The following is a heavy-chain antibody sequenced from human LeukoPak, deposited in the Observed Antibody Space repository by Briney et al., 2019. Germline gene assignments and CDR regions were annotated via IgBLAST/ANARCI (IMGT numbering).Heavy chain of an antibody. CDR2: IYSGGST. D-gene: IGHD6-19*01. CDR3: ARGSLAAYSNGWSMDV. J-gene: IGHJ6*02. CDR1: GFTVSSNY. Sequence: GGSLRLSCAASGFTVSSNYMSWVRQAPGKGLEWVSVIYSGGSTYYADSVKGRFTISRDNSKNTLYLQMNSLRAEDTAVYYCARGSLAAYSNGWSMDVWGQGTTVTVSS. V-gene: IGHV3-66*01.